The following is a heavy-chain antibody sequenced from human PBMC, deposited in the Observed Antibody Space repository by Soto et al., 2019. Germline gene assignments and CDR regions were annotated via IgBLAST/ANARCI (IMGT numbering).Heavy chain of an antibody. CDR2: ISYDGRNK. V-gene: IGHV3-30*18. J-gene: IGHJ6*02. CDR1: GFTFSSYG. CDR3: AKDINGDSYYYGMDV. D-gene: IGHD4-17*01. Sequence: QVQLVESGGGVVQPGRSLRLSCAASGFTFSSYGMHWVRQAPGKGLEWVAVISYDGRNKYYADSVKGRFTISRDNSKNTLYLQMNSLRGDDTAVYYCAKDINGDSYYYGMDVWGQGTTVTVSS.